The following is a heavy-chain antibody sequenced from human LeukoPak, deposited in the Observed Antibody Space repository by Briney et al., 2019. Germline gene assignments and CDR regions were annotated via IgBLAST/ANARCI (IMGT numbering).Heavy chain of an antibody. D-gene: IGHD1-26*01. CDR1: GYTFTNYG. CDR3: ARVIVGATSGDY. CDR2: IIVYNGNT. J-gene: IGHJ4*02. Sequence: ASVNVSCKASGYTFTNYGVSWVRQAPGQGLEWMGWIIVYNGNTNYAQKLQGRVTMTTDTSTSTAYMELRSLRSDDTAVYYCARVIVGATSGDYWGQGTLVTVSS. V-gene: IGHV1-18*01.